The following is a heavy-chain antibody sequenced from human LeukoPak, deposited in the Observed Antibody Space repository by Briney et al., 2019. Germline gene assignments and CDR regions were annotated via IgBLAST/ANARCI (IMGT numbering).Heavy chain of an antibody. CDR2: ISYSGST. CDR1: GGSINSSTYY. CDR3: AGQGNGWYGSFDY. V-gene: IGHV4-39*01. J-gene: IGHJ4*02. Sequence: SETLSLTCTVSGGSINSSTYYWVWIRQPPGKGLEWIGSISYSGSTYYSPSLKSRVTVSADTPKNQFSLKLSSVTAADTAVYYCAGQGNGWYGSFDYWGQGTLVIFSS. D-gene: IGHD6-19*01.